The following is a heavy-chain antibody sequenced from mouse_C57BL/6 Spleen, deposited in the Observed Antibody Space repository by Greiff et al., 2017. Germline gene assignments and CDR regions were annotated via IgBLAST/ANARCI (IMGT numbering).Heavy chain of an antibody. J-gene: IGHJ4*01. CDR2: IYPGDGDT. Sequence: VQLQQSGPELVKPGASVKISCKASGYAFSSSWMNWVKQRPGKGLEWIGRIYPGDGDTNYNGKFKGKATLTAAKSSSTAYMQLCSLTSEDSAVYFCAIYYSNPYYYAMDYWGQGTSVTVSS. CDR3: AIYYSNPYYYAMDY. D-gene: IGHD2-5*01. V-gene: IGHV1-82*01. CDR1: GYAFSSSW.